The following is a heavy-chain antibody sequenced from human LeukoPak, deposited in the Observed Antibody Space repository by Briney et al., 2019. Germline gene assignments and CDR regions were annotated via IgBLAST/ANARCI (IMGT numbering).Heavy chain of an antibody. V-gene: IGHV3-33*06. CDR1: GLTFTHYG. J-gene: IGHJ4*02. CDR2: IWSDGTNS. CDR3: AKDAQRGFDYSNSLDK. Sequence: TGRSLRLSCATSGLTFTHYGMHWVRQAPGKGLEWVAVIWSDGTNSYYGDPVKGRFTISRDNFQRTVYLQMNSLRAEDTAVYYCAKDAQRGFDYSNSLDKWGQGTLVTVSS. D-gene: IGHD4-11*01.